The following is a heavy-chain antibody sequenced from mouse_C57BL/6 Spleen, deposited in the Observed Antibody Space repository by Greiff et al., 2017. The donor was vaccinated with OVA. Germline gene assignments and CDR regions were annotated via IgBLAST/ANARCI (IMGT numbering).Heavy chain of an antibody. Sequence: VQLQQSGPELVKPGASVKISCKASGYTFTDYYMNWVKQSHGKSLEWIGDINPNNGGTSYNQKFKGKATLTVDKSSSTAYMELRSLTSEDSAVYYCARGGTAQATADYWGQGTSVTVSS. J-gene: IGHJ4*01. CDR1: GYTFTDYY. CDR2: INPNNGGT. V-gene: IGHV1-26*01. D-gene: IGHD3-2*02. CDR3: ARGGTAQATADY.